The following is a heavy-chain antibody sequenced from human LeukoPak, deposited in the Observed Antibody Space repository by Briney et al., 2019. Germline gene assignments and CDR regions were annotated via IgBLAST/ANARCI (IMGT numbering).Heavy chain of an antibody. J-gene: IGHJ5*02. CDR3: AHLDYYDSSGYYPNLHKWFDP. CDR2: IYWNDDK. D-gene: IGHD3-22*01. Sequence: SGPTLVNPTQTLTLTCTFSGFSLSTSRVGVGWIRQPPGKALEWLALIYWNDDKRYSPSLKSRLTITKDTSKNQVVLTMTNMDPVHTATYYCAHLDYYDSSGYYPNLHKWFDPWGQGTLVTVSS. V-gene: IGHV2-5*01. CDR1: GFSLSTSRVG.